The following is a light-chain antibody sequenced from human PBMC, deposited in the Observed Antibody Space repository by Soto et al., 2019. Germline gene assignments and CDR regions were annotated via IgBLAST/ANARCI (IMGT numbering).Light chain of an antibody. CDR1: QSVRSN. V-gene: IGKV3-15*01. CDR3: QQYNNWPRT. Sequence: EIVLTQSPAALSLSPGERATLSCRASQSVRSNLAWYQQKLGQAPRLLIHGATTRATGIPARFSGSGSGTEFTLTISSLQSEDFAVYYCQQYNNWPRTFGQGTKVDNK. CDR2: GAT. J-gene: IGKJ1*01.